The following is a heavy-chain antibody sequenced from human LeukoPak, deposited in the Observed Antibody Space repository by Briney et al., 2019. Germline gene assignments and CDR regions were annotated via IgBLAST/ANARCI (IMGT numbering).Heavy chain of an antibody. CDR1: GGSISSSSYY. J-gene: IGHJ6*02. V-gene: IGHV4-39*01. Sequence: SETLSLTCTVSGGSISSSSYYWGWIRQPPGKGLEWIGSIYYSGSTYYNPSLKSRVTISVDTSKNQFPLKLSSVTAADTAVYYCARHPENYGMDVWGQGTTVTVSS. CDR3: ARHPENYGMDV. CDR2: IYYSGST.